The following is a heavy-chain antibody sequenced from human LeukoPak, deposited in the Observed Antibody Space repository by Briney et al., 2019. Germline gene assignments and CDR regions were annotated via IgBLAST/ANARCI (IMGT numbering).Heavy chain of an antibody. CDR1: GFTFSDYT. D-gene: IGHD4-17*01. J-gene: IGHJ3*02. Sequence: GGSLRLSCAASGFTFSDYTMNWVRQAPGKGREWVSSISSSSSYIYYADSVKGRFTISRDNAKNSLYLEMNNQRAEDTAVYYCARLQFPYGDYDGLKAFDIWGQGTMVTVS. V-gene: IGHV3-21*01. CDR2: ISSSSSYI. CDR3: ARLQFPYGDYDGLKAFDI.